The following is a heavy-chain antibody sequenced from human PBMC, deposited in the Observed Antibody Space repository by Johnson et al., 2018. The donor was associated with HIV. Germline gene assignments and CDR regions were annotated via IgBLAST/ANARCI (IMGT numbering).Heavy chain of an antibody. CDR3: AREKEMTRWGAFDV. D-gene: IGHD1-26*01. CDR2: MNSDGSST. Sequence: VQLVESGGGLVQPGGSLTLSCAASGFTFSHYWMHWVRQAPGKGLVWVSRMNSDGSSTTYADSVKGRFTISRDNAKNTLYLQRKTLRAEDTAIYECAREKEMTRWGAFDVWGQGTVVTVSS. J-gene: IGHJ3*01. V-gene: IGHV3-74*03. CDR1: GFTFSHYW.